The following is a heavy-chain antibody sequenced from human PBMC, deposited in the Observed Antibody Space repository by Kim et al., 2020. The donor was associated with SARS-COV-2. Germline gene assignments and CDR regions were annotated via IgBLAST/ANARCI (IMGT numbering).Heavy chain of an antibody. Sequence: SETLSLTCTVSGGAISSSSYYWGWIRQPPGKELEWIGSIYYSGSTYYNPSLKSRVTISVDTSKNQFSLKLSSVTAADTAVYYCASGVQLWGLGGMDVWGQGTTVTVSS. D-gene: IGHD5-18*01. V-gene: IGHV4-39*01. CDR2: IYYSGST. J-gene: IGHJ6*02. CDR3: ASGVQLWGLGGMDV. CDR1: GGAISSSSYY.